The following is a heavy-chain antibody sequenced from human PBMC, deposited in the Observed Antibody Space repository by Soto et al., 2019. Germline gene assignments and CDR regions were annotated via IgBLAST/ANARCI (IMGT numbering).Heavy chain of an antibody. CDR2: ISGSGGST. CDR1: AFTFSSYA. CDR3: AISFDSSSYRFDY. J-gene: IGHJ4*02. Sequence: PGGSLRLSCAASAFTFSSYAMSWVRQAPGKGLEWVSAISGSGGSTYYADSVKGRFTISRDNSKNTLYLQMNSLRAEDTAVYYSAISFDSSSYRFDYWGQGTLVTVSS. D-gene: IGHD6-6*01. V-gene: IGHV3-23*01.